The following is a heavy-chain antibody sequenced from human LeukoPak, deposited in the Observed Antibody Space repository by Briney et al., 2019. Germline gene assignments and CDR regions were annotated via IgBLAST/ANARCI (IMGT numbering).Heavy chain of an antibody. D-gene: IGHD3-10*01. CDR2: IKQDGNEK. J-gene: IGHJ4*02. CDR3: ARGAVWFEPLFDY. CDR1: GFTFSSSW. Sequence: PGGSLRLSCAASGFTFSSSWMSWVRQAPGKGLEWVANIKQDGNEKYYVGSVKGRFTISRDNAKNSLSLQMNSLRAEDTAVYYCARGAVWFEPLFDYWGQGTLVTVSS. V-gene: IGHV3-7*03.